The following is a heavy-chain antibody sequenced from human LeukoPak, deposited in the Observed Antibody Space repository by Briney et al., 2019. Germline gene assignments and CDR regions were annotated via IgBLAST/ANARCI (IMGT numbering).Heavy chain of an antibody. CDR3: ARDVSLGYDFWSGTMDY. J-gene: IGHJ4*02. CDR2: ISSSSSYI. D-gene: IGHD3-3*01. Sequence: PGGSLRLSCAASGFTFSSYSMNWVRQAPGKGLEWVSSISSSSSYIYYADSVKGRFTISRDNAKNSLYLQMNGLRAEDTAVYYCARDVSLGYDFWSGTMDYWGQGTLVTVSS. V-gene: IGHV3-21*01. CDR1: GFTFSSYS.